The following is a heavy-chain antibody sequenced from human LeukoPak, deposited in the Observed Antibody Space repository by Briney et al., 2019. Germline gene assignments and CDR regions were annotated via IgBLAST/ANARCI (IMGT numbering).Heavy chain of an antibody. V-gene: IGHV1-2*02. D-gene: IGHD3-10*01. J-gene: IGHJ4*02. CDR3: ARSPSGQLDY. Sequence: GASVKVSCKTSGYTFTSYYIHWVRQAPGQGLECMGWVIPNSGGTNYAQKFQGRVTMTRDTSISTAYMELSSLRSDDTAVYYCARSPSGQLDYWGRGTLVTVSS. CDR2: VIPNSGGT. CDR1: GYTFTSYY.